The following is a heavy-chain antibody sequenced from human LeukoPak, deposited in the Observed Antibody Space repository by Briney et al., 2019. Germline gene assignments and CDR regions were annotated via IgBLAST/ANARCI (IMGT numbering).Heavy chain of an antibody. D-gene: IGHD3-10*01. J-gene: IGHJ5*02. V-gene: IGHV1-8*01. CDR2: MNPNSGNT. CDR3: ARGEKRAMVRGVSCRWFDH. Sequence: ASLKGSCKASGYTFTSYDINWVRQATGQGLECMGWMNPNSGNTGYAQKFQGRVTMTRNTSISTAYMELSSLRSDDTAVYYCARGEKRAMVRGVSCRWFDHWGQGTLVTVYS. CDR1: GYTFTSYD.